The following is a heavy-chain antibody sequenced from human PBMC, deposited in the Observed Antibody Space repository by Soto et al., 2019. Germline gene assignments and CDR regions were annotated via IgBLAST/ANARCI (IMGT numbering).Heavy chain of an antibody. Sequence: SETLSLICTVSGGSISSYYWSWIRQPPGKGLEWIGYIYYSGSTNYNPSLKSRVTISVDTSKNQFSLKLSSVTAADTAVYYCARLQQTTLRFDYWGQGTLVTVSS. CDR2: IYYSGST. V-gene: IGHV4-59*08. D-gene: IGHD1-1*01. CDR3: ARLQQTTLRFDY. CDR1: GGSISSYY. J-gene: IGHJ4*02.